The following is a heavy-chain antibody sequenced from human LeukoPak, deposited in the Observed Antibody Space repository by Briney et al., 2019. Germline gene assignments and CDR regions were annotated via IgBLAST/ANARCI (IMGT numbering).Heavy chain of an antibody. D-gene: IGHD1-26*01. J-gene: IGHJ4*02. CDR2: INPNSGGT. CDR3: AARSYSGSYYEAY. Sequence: VSVKVSCKASGYTFTGYYMHWVRQAPGQGLEWMGWINPNSGGTNYAQKFQGRVTMTRDTSISTAYMELSRLRSDDTAVYYCAARSYSGSYYEAYWGQGTLVTVSS. V-gene: IGHV1-2*02. CDR1: GYTFTGYY.